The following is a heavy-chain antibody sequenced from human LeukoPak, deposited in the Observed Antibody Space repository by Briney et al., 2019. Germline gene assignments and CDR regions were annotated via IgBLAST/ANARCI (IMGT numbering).Heavy chain of an antibody. Sequence: SQALSLTCTVSGGSISSGSYYWSWIRQPAGKGLEWIGRIYTSGSTNYNPSLKSRVTISVDTSKNQFSLKLSSVTAADTAVYYCARRQGWYQGAPFDYWGQGTLVTVSS. CDR2: IYTSGST. V-gene: IGHV4-61*02. D-gene: IGHD6-19*01. J-gene: IGHJ4*02. CDR1: GGSISSGSYY. CDR3: ARRQGWYQGAPFDY.